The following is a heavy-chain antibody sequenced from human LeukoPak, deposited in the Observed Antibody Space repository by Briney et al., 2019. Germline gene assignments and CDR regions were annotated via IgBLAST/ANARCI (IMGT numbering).Heavy chain of an antibody. J-gene: IGHJ4*02. CDR3: AGALSRSSGWYKVYYFDY. D-gene: IGHD6-19*01. CDR2: IIPILGIA. Sequence: SVKVSCKASGYTFTSYYMHWVRQAPGQGLEWMGRIIPILGIANYAQKFQGRVTITADKSTSTAYMELSSLRSEDTAVYYCAGALSRSSGWYKVYYFDYWGQGTLVTVSS. V-gene: IGHV1-69*04. CDR1: GYTFTSYY.